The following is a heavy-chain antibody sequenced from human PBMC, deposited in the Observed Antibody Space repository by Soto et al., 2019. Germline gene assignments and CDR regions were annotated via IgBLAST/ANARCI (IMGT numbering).Heavy chain of an antibody. CDR3: AKGYSSGWYPNAEYFQH. CDR2: ISWNSGSI. CDR1: GFTLNSYW. J-gene: IGHJ1*01. V-gene: IGHV3-9*01. Sequence: GGSLRLSCAASGFTLNSYWMHWVRQAPGKGLEWVSGISWNSGSIGYADSVKGRFTISRDNAKNSLYLQMNSLRAEDTALYYCAKGYSSGWYPNAEYFQHWGQGTLVTVSS. D-gene: IGHD6-19*01.